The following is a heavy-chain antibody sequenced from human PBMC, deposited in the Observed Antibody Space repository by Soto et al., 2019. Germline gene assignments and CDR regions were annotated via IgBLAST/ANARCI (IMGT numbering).Heavy chain of an antibody. CDR3: ARDRGIVATGVGYYYDF. J-gene: IGHJ4*02. D-gene: IGHD5-12*01. V-gene: IGHV3-11*01. Sequence: QVQLVESGGGLVKPGGSLRLSCAASGFRFSDYYMSWIRQASGKGLEWISYITTTGTTVSYADSVKGRFTISRDNARNSLYLQMDSLRPEDTALYYCARDRGIVATGVGYYYDFWGQGTLVTVSS. CDR2: ITTTGTTV. CDR1: GFRFSDYY.